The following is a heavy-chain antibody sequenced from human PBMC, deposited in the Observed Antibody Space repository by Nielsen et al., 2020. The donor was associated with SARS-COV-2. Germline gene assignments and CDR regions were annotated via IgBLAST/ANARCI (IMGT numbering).Heavy chain of an antibody. CDR2: IWYDGSNK. CDR1: GFTFSSYG. D-gene: IGHD3-10*01. V-gene: IGHV3-33*01. CDR3: ARDIPSSYGTEYFQH. J-gene: IGHJ1*01. Sequence: GGSLRLSCAASGFTFSSYGMHWVRQAPGKGLEWVAVIWYDGSNKYYADSVKGRFTISRDNPKNTLYLQMNSLRAEDTAVYYCARDIPSSYGTEYFQHWGQGTLVTVSS.